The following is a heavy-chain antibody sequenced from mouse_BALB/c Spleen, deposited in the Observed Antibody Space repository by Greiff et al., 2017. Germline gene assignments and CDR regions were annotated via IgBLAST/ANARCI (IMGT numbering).Heavy chain of an antibody. J-gene: IGHJ4*01. CDR3: ARAQALLLLYAMDY. CDR1: GFTFSSFG. V-gene: IGHV5-17*02. Sequence: EVKLVESGGGLVQPGGSRKLSCAASGFTFSSFGMHWVRQAPEKGLEWVAYISSGSSTIYYADTVKGRFTISRDNPKNTLFLQMTSLRSEDTAMYYCARAQALLLLYAMDYWGQGTSVTVSS. D-gene: IGHD2-3*01. CDR2: ISSGSSTI.